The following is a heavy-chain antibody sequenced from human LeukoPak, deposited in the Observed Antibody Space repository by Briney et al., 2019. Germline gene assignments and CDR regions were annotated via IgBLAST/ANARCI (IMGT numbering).Heavy chain of an antibody. D-gene: IGHD2-21*02. J-gene: IGHJ6*02. V-gene: IGHV1-69*04. CDR2: LIPILGIA. CDR3: ALTYCGGDCGPYYYYGMDV. Sequence: SVKVSCKASGGTFSSYAISWVRQAPRQGLEWMGRLIPILGIANYAQKFQGRVTITADKSTSTAYMELSSLRSEDTAVYYCALTYCGGDCGPYYYYGMDVWGQGTTVTVSS. CDR1: GGTFSSYA.